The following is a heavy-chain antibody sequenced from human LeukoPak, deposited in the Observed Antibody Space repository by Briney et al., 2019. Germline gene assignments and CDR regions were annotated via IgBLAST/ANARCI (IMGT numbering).Heavy chain of an antibody. CDR1: GGSISSYY. CDR3: ARAYYDSSGSQYDAFGI. V-gene: IGHV4-59*08. D-gene: IGHD3-22*01. J-gene: IGHJ3*02. CDR2: IYYSGST. Sequence: ASETLSLTCTVSGGSISSYYWSWIRQPPGKGLEWIGYIYYSGSTNYNPPLKSRVTISVDTSKNQFSLKLSSVTAADTAVYYCARAYYDSSGSQYDAFGIWGQGTMVTVSS.